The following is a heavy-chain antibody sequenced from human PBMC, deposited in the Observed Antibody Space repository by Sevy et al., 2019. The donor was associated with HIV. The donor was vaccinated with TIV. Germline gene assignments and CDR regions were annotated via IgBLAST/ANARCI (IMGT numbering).Heavy chain of an antibody. CDR1: GGSITTADYY. D-gene: IGHD3-16*01. J-gene: IGHJ3*01. V-gene: IGHV4-30-4*01. CDR2: IHHTGNT. Sequence: TLSLTCTVSGGSITTADYYWSWIRQTPGKGLEWIGYIHHTGNTYYNPSLKSRVGRISVATSRNQFSLTLNSMTAADTAVYYCARGGGGPGVRITFGGVKYGFDFWGQGRMVTVSS. CDR3: ARGGGGPGVRITFGGVKYGFDF.